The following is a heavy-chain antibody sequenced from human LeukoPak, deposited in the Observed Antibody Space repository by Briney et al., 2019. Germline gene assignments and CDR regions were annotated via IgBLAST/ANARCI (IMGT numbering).Heavy chain of an antibody. J-gene: IGHJ4*02. CDR3: TRADGDYDHRFFDY. V-gene: IGHV3-49*04. Sequence: PGGSLRLSCTASGFNLGDYGLSWVRQAPGKGLEWIGFIRRRANDGTTEYAASVKGRFTISRDDSKTIAYLQMNGLQTEDTALYYCTRADGDYDHRFFDYWGQGTQVIVSS. CDR2: IRRRANDGTT. CDR1: GFNLGDYG. D-gene: IGHD4-17*01.